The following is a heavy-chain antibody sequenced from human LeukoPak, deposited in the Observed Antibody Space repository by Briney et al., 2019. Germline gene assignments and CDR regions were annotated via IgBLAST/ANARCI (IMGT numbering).Heavy chain of an antibody. CDR3: ARDGPPTAYDILTGYSARGLGEFDY. CDR2: INPNSSGT. D-gene: IGHD3-9*01. CDR1: GYTFTGNY. Sequence: ASVKVSCKASGYTFTGNYMHWVRQAPAQGLEWMGLINPNSSGTNYAQKFQGRVTMTTDTSISTAYMELSRLRSDDTAVYYCARDGPPTAYDILTGYSARGLGEFDYWGQGTLVTVSS. J-gene: IGHJ4*02. V-gene: IGHV1-2*02.